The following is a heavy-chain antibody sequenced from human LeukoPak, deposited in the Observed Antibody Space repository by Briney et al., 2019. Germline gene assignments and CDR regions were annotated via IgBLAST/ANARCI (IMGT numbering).Heavy chain of an antibody. J-gene: IGHJ4*02. D-gene: IGHD2-15*01. Sequence: GSSVKVSCKASGGTFSSYAISWVRQAPGQGLEWMGGIIPIFGTANYAQKFQGRVTITTDESMSTAYMELSSLRSEDTAVYYCARDGWDCSGGSCYFDYWGQGTLVTVSS. V-gene: IGHV1-69*05. CDR2: IIPIFGTA. CDR3: ARDGWDCSGGSCYFDY. CDR1: GGTFSSYA.